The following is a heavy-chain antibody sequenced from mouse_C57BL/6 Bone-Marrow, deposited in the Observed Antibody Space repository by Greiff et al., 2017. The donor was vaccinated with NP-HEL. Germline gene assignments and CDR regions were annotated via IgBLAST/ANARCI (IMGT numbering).Heavy chain of an antibody. CDR1: GYSITSDY. CDR2: ISYSGST. CDR3: ARSRYYYGSSYNYAMDY. Sequence: EVKLMESGPGLAKPSQTLSLTCSVTGYSITSDYWNWIRKFPGNKLEYMGYISYSGSTYYNPSLKSRISITRDTSKNQYYLQLNSVTTEDTATYYCARSRYYYGSSYNYAMDYWGQGTSVTVSS. V-gene: IGHV3-8*01. J-gene: IGHJ4*01. D-gene: IGHD1-1*01.